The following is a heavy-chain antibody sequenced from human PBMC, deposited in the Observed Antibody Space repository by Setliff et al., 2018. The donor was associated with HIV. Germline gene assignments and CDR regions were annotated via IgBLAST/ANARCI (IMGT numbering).Heavy chain of an antibody. V-gene: IGHV3-21*01. Sequence: SLRLSCAASGFTFSSYSMNWVRQAPGKGLEWVSSISSSGSYIYYADSMKGRFTISRDNAKNSLYLQMNSLRAEDTAVYYCARDYYDRSGFPSYFDLWGRGTLVTVSS. D-gene: IGHD3-22*01. CDR2: ISSSGSYI. CDR1: GFTFSSYS. J-gene: IGHJ2*01. CDR3: ARDYYDRSGFPSYFDL.